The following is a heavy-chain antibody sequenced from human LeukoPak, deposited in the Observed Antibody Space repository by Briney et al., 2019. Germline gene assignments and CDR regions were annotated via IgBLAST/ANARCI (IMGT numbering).Heavy chain of an antibody. CDR1: GGSFSGHY. CDR3: ARGPPLGDIVVVPAAPSSNFDY. V-gene: IGHV4-34*01. Sequence: SETLSRTCAVYGGSFSGHYWSWIRQPPGKGLEWIGEVNHSGSTNYNPSLKSRVTISVDTSKNQFSLKLSSVTAADTAVYYCARGPPLGDIVVVPAAPSSNFDYWGQGTLVTVSS. J-gene: IGHJ4*02. D-gene: IGHD2-2*01. CDR2: VNHSGST.